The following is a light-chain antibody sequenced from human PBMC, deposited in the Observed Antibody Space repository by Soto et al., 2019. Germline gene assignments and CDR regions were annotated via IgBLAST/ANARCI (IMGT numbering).Light chain of an antibody. J-gene: IGKJ1*01. CDR3: QQYNNWWT. Sequence: EIVMTQSPATLSVSPGERATLSCRASQSINSNLAWYQQKPGQTPRLLIYGASTRATGIPARFSGSGSGTDFTLTISSLQSEDFAVYYCQQYNNWWTFGQGPKVEIK. CDR1: QSINSN. V-gene: IGKV3-15*01. CDR2: GAS.